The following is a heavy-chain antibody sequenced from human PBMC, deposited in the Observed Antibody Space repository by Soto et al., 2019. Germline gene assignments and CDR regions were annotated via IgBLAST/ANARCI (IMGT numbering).Heavy chain of an antibody. CDR2: IIPIFGTA. J-gene: IGHJ4*02. CDR3: ARDIRPWGSGSYYMFDY. Sequence: QVQLVQSGAEVKKPGSSVKVSCKASGGTFSSYAISWVRQAPGQGLEWMGGIIPIFGTANYAQKFQGRVTITADESTSTAYMELSSLRSEDTAVYYCARDIRPWGSGSYYMFDYWGQGTLVTVSS. V-gene: IGHV1-69*01. CDR1: GGTFSSYA. D-gene: IGHD3-10*01.